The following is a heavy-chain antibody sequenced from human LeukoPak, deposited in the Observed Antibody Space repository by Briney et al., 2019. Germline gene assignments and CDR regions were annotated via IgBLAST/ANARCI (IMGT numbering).Heavy chain of an antibody. CDR3: ALSGYGERDH. V-gene: IGHV3-23*01. CDR1: GLTFSSHA. J-gene: IGHJ4*02. Sequence: GGSLRLSCAASGLTFSSHAMSWVRQAPGKGLEWVSTISGSGGSSYYADSVKGRSTISRDNSKNTQYLQMNSLRAEDTAVYYCALSGYGERDHWGQGSLVTVSS. D-gene: IGHD5-12*01. CDR2: ISGSGGSS.